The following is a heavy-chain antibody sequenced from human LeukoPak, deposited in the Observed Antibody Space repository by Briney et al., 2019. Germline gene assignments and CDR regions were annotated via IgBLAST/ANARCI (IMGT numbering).Heavy chain of an antibody. CDR3: AREDCSGGSCYYFNAFDI. V-gene: IGHV4-59*01. J-gene: IGHJ3*02. Sequence: PSETLSLTCTVSGGSISSYYWSWIRQPPGKGLEWIGYIYYSGSTNYNPSLKSRVTISVDTSKNQFSLKLSSVTAADTAVYYCAREDCSGGSCYYFNAFDIWGQGTMVTVSS. D-gene: IGHD2-15*01. CDR1: GGSISSYY. CDR2: IYYSGST.